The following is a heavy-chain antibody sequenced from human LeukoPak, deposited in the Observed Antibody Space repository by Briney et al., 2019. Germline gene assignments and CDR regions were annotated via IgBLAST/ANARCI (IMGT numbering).Heavy chain of an antibody. Sequence: WGSLMLSCAASGFTFSTYDMHWVRQVTGKGLEWVSAIGTGDDTYYLGSVKGRFTISRENAKNVLYLQMSSLRAEDTAVYYCAREIRETVVTRHYYYGIDVWGQGTTVTVSS. CDR2: IGTGDDT. CDR3: AREIRETVVTRHYYYGIDV. D-gene: IGHD2-15*01. V-gene: IGHV3-13*01. J-gene: IGHJ6*02. CDR1: GFTFSTYD.